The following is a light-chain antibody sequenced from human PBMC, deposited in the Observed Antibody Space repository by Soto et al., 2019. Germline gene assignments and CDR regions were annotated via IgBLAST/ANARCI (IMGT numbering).Light chain of an antibody. CDR2: EDN. CDR3: CSHAGRGTVI. V-gene: IGLV2-23*01. J-gene: IGLJ2*01. CDR1: SSDVGRYNL. Sequence: QSALAQPASVSGSPGQSITISCTGTSSDVGRYNLVSWYQQHPGKAPKLVIFEDNKRPSGVSHRFSASKSGNTASPTISGLQADDEAHYYCCSHAGRGTVIFGGGTKLTVL.